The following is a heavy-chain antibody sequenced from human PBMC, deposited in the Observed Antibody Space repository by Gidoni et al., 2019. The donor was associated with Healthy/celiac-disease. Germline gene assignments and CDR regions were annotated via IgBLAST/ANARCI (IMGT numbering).Heavy chain of an antibody. V-gene: IGHV3-23*01. J-gene: IGHJ4*02. CDR2: ISGSCGST. D-gene: IGHD3-22*01. Sequence: EVQLLESGGGLVQPGGSMRLSCAAAGFTVSSYAMSWVRQSPGKGLEWVSAISGSCGSTYYADSVKGRFTISRDNSKNTLYLQMNSLRAEDTAVYYCAKGRYYDSSGHYYFDYWGQGTLVTVSS. CDR1: GFTVSSYA. CDR3: AKGRYYDSSGHYYFDY.